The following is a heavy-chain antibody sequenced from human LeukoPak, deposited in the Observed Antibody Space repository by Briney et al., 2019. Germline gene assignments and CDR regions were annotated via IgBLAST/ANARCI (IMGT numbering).Heavy chain of an antibody. CDR1: GFTFGDYA. J-gene: IGHJ4*02. CDR3: TRDLKQQLDY. CDR2: IRSKAYGGTT. V-gene: IGHV3-49*04. Sequence: GSLRLSCTASGFTFGDYAMSWVRQAPGKGREWVGFIRSKAYGGTTEYAASVKGRFTISRDDSKSIAYLQMNSLKTEDTAVYYCTRDLKQQLDYWGQGTLVTVSS. D-gene: IGHD6-13*01.